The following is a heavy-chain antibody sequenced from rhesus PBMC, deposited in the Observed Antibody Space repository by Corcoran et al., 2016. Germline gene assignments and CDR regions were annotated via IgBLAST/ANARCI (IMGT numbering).Heavy chain of an antibody. CDR2: IVGYIESI. Sequence: QVQLQESGPGLVKPSETLSLTCTVSGASISNNWWSWIRQSPGKGLEWMGEIVGYIESINYNPSLKSRVTISKDASKNQFFLKLNSVTAADTAVYYCARDRSFGNSYGLDSWGQGVVVTVSS. V-gene: IGHV4-80*01. J-gene: IGHJ6*01. D-gene: IGHD4-35*01. CDR3: ARDRSFGNSYGLDS. CDR1: GASISNNW.